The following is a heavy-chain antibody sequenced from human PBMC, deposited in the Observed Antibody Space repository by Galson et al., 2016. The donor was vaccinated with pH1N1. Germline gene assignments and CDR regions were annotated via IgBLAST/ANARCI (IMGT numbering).Heavy chain of an antibody. CDR3: ARESRPGDYKFDAFDI. V-gene: IGHV3-74*01. D-gene: IGHD4-17*01. CDR2: IGRDGSST. Sequence: SLRLSCAASGFTFSNYWIHWVRQAPGKGLVWVSRIGRDGSSTNYADSVKGRFTISRDNTKNALYLQMNSLRAEDTAVYYCARESRPGDYKFDAFDIWGQGTMVTVSS. J-gene: IGHJ3*02. CDR1: GFTFSNYW.